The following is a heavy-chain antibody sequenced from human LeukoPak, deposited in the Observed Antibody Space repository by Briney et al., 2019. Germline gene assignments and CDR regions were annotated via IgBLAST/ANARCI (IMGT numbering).Heavy chain of an antibody. CDR2: ISGSGGST. V-gene: IGHV3-23*01. CDR3: AHMKYHYGSGGLIDY. Sequence: PGGSLRLSCTASGFTFSSYAMSWVRLAPGKGLEWVSAISGSGGSTNYADSVKGRFTISRDNSKNTLYLQMNSLRAEDTAVYYCAHMKYHYGSGGLIDYWGQGTLVTVSS. J-gene: IGHJ4*02. D-gene: IGHD3-10*01. CDR1: GFTFSSYA.